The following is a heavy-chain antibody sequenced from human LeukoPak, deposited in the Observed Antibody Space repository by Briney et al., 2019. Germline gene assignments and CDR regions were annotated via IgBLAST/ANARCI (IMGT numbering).Heavy chain of an antibody. V-gene: IGHV1-69*04. J-gene: IGHJ4*02. CDR1: GGTFSSYA. CDR2: IIPILGIA. D-gene: IGHD3-10*01. CDR3: ARAARITMVRGAES. Sequence: GASVKVSCKASGGTFSSYAISWVRQAPVQGLEWMGRIIPILGIANYAQKFQGRVTITADKSTSTAYMELSSLRSEDTAVYYCARAARITMVRGAESWGQGTLVTVSS.